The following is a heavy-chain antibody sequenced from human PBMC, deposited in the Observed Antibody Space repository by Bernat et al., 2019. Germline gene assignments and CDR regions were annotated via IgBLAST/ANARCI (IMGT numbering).Heavy chain of an antibody. V-gene: IGHV3-23*04. J-gene: IGHJ5*02. D-gene: IGHD2-2*01. CDR1: GFTFSSYA. CDR2: ISGSGGST. CDR3: AKDNVVVVPAADARFDP. Sequence: EVQLVDSGGGLVQPGGSLRLSCAASGFTFSSYAMSWVRQAPGKGLEWVSAISGSGGSTYDADSVKGRFTISRDNSKNTLYLQMNSLRAEDTDVYYCAKDNVVVVPAADARFDPWGQGTLVTVSS.